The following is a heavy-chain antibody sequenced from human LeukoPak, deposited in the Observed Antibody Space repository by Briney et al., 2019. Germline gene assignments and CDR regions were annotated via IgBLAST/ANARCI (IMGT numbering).Heavy chain of an antibody. CDR2: ISGSGGST. CDR3: AKDRRAGSYDY. D-gene: IGHD3-10*01. J-gene: IGHJ4*02. CDR1: EFTFSRNG. Sequence: TGGSLRLSCAASEFTFSRNGMTWVRQAPGKGLEWVSAISGSGGSTYYADSVKGRFTISRDNSKNTLYLQMNSLRAEDTAVYYCAKDRRAGSYDYWGQGTLVTVSS. V-gene: IGHV3-23*01.